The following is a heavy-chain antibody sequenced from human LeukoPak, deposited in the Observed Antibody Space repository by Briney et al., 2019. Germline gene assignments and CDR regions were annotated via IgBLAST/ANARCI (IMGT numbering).Heavy chain of an antibody. Sequence: SETLSLTCAVSGGSISSGGYSWSWIRQPPGKGLECLGYTYHSGITYYNPSLKSRVTMSVDRSKNQFSLKLSSVTAADTAVYYCARGSGSYYHFDYWGQGTLVTVSS. CDR1: GGSISSGGYS. V-gene: IGHV4-30-2*01. CDR3: ARGSGSYYHFDY. D-gene: IGHD1-26*01. J-gene: IGHJ4*02. CDR2: TYHSGIT.